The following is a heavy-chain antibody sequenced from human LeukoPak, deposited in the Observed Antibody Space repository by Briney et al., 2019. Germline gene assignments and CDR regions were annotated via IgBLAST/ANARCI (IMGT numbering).Heavy chain of an antibody. CDR3: AKLVDYCERRTCFTTYYYTDI. D-gene: IGHD4-17*01. J-gene: IGHJ6*03. CDR2: IRDDGIGG. CDR1: GLTLSIFG. Sequence: GGSLCLSCAVSGLTLSIFGMHWGRRAAGPGREWGRFIRDDGIGGHYADSGTGRFTVSRHHSRNTLYLQMNSLPLEDTAVYYCAKLVDYCERRTCFTTYYYTDIWGKGNTVTVSS. V-gene: IGHV3-30*02.